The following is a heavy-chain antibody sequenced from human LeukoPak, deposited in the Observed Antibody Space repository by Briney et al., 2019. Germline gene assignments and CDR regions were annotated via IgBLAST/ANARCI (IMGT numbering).Heavy chain of an antibody. Sequence: PSETLSLTCTVSGGSIGSSSFYWGWIRQPPGKGLEWIGYIYYSGSTYYNPSLKSRVTISVDTSKNQFSLKLSSVTAADTAVYYCARADGAAWVDYWGQGTLVTVSS. D-gene: IGHD6-13*01. J-gene: IGHJ4*02. V-gene: IGHV4-30-4*08. CDR1: GGSIGSSSFY. CDR2: IYYSGST. CDR3: ARADGAAWVDY.